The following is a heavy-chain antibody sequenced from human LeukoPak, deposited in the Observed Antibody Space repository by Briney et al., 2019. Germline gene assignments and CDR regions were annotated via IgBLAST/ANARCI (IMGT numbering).Heavy chain of an antibody. Sequence: GASVKVSCKASGGTFSSYAISWVRQAPGQGLEWMGGIIPIFGTANYAQKFQGRVTITADESTSTAYMELSNLRSEDTAVYYCARGRHITIFGVVSPSYYYYYYMDVWGKGTTVTVSS. V-gene: IGHV1-69*13. D-gene: IGHD3-3*01. CDR3: ARGRHITIFGVVSPSYYYYYYMDV. CDR2: IIPIFGTA. CDR1: GGTFSSYA. J-gene: IGHJ6*03.